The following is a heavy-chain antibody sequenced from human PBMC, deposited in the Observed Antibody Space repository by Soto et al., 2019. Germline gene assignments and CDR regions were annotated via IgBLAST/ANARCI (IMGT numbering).Heavy chain of an antibody. CDR2: ISAYNGNT. J-gene: IGHJ6*02. CDR3: ASIWVDYGVYYYGMDV. V-gene: IGHV1-18*04. D-gene: IGHD4-17*01. CDR1: GYTFTSYG. Sequence: GASVKVSCKASGYTFTSYGISWVRQAPGQGLEWMGWISAYNGNTNYAQKLQGRVTMTTDTSTSTAYMELRSLGSDDTAVYYCASIWVDYGVYYYGMDVWGQGTTVTVSS.